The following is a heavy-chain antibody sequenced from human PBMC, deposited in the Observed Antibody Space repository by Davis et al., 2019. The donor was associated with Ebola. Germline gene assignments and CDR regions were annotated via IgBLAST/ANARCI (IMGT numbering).Heavy chain of an antibody. J-gene: IGHJ4*02. Sequence: LSLTCAASGFTFSSYWMSWVRQAPGKGLEWVANIKQDGSEKYYVDSVKGRFTISRDNAKNSLYLQMNSLRAEDTALYYCAKSPAVLYSSGWSFDYWGQGTLVTVSS. CDR2: IKQDGSEK. V-gene: IGHV3-7*03. CDR3: AKSPAVLYSSGWSFDY. CDR1: GFTFSSYW. D-gene: IGHD6-19*01.